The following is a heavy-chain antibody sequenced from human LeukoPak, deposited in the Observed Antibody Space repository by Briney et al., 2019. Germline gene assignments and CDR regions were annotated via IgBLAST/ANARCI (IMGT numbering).Heavy chain of an antibody. CDR1: GGSFSGYY. CDR2: INHSGST. CDR3: ARGIAAAGIFLYYNWFDP. Sequence: PSETLSLTCAVYGGSFSGYYWSWIRQPPGKGLEWIGEINHSGSTNYNPSLKSRVTISVDTSKNQFSLKLSSMTAADTAVYYCARGIAAAGIFLYYNWFDPWGQGTLVTVSS. D-gene: IGHD6-13*01. J-gene: IGHJ5*02. V-gene: IGHV4-34*01.